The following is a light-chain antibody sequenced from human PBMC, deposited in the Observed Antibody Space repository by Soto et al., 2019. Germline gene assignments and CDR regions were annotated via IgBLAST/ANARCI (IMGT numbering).Light chain of an antibody. CDR2: GAS. J-gene: IGKJ1*01. CDR1: QSVINNY. Sequence: EIVLTQSPCTVSLSPGERATLSCRASQSVINNYLAWYKQKPGQAPRLLIYGASNRATRTPDRFSGSGSGTAFTLTISRLEHEAFAVYYCQQYGSPGTFGQGTKVDIK. CDR3: QQYGSPGT. V-gene: IGKV3-20*01.